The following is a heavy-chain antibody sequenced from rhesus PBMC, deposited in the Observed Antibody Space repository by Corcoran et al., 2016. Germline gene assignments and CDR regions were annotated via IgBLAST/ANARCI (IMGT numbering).Heavy chain of an antibody. CDR1: GFTFSSYD. V-gene: IGHV3-136*01. J-gene: IGHJ4*01. Sequence: EVQLVESGGGWVQPGGSLRLSCAASGFTFSSYDMSWVHQAPGKGLEWVSYISYTGKTIYYFDSVKGRFTISRDNAKNSLSLQMSSLRAEDTAVYYCTSSGWSLYYFDYWGQGVLVTVSS. CDR3: TSSGWSLYYFDY. D-gene: IGHD6S26*01. CDR2: ISYTGKTI.